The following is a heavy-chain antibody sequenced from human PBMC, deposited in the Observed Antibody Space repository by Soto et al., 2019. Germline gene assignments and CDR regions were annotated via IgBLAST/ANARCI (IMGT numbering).Heavy chain of an antibody. Sequence: SETLSLTCTVSGGSISSYYWSWIRQPPGKGLEWIGYIYYSGSTNYNPSLKSRVTISVDTSKNQFSLKLSSVTAADTAVYYCARGNIAARQADYFDYWGQGTLVTVSS. CDR1: GGSISSYY. D-gene: IGHD6-6*01. CDR3: ARGNIAARQADYFDY. V-gene: IGHV4-59*01. J-gene: IGHJ4*02. CDR2: IYYSGST.